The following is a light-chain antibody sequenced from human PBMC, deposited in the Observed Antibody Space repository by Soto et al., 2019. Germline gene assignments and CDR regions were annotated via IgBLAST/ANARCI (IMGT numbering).Light chain of an antibody. CDR2: DTS. Sequence: EIVLTQFPATLSLSPGEGATLSCRASQNVDSYLAWHQQKPGQAPRLLIYDTSKRATGFQARFSGSGSGTDFILTISSLEPEDFVVYYCRQRVNWPLFTFGPGTKVDMK. J-gene: IGKJ3*01. CDR3: RQRVNWPLFT. CDR1: QNVDSY. V-gene: IGKV3-11*01.